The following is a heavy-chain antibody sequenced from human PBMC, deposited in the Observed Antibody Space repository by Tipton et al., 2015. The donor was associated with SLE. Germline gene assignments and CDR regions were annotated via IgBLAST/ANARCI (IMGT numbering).Heavy chain of an antibody. CDR2: IWYDGSNK. CDR1: GFTFSSYG. J-gene: IGHJ6*02. V-gene: IGHV3-33*06. CDR3: AKDEAGTTLRDYYYYYGMDV. D-gene: IGHD1-1*01. Sequence: LSLTCAASGFTFSSYGMHWVRQAPGKGLEWVAVIWYDGSNKYYADSVKGRFTISRDNSKNTLYLQMNSLRAEDTAVYYCAKDEAGTTLRDYYYYYGMDVWGQGTTVTVSS.